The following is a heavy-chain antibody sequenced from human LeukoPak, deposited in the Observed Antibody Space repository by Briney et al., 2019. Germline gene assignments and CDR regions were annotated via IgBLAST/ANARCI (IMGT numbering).Heavy chain of an antibody. CDR1: GFTFSSYW. CDR3: ARDRRDGYMLLSEDY. Sequence: GGSLRLSCAASGFTFSSYWMHWVRQAPGKGLEWVANMKHDGSEYYYADSVKGRYTISRDHAKNALYLQMNNLRAEDTSVYYCARDRRDGYMLLSEDYWGQGTLVTVSS. V-gene: IGHV3-7*01. CDR2: MKHDGSEY. J-gene: IGHJ4*02. D-gene: IGHD5-24*01.